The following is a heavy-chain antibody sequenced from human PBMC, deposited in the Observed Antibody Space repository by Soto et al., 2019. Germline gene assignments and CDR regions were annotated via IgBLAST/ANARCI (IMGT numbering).Heavy chain of an antibody. V-gene: IGHV3-23*01. CDR2: ISGSGGST. D-gene: IGHD3-22*01. Sequence: EVQLLESGGGLVQPGGSLRLSCAASGFTFSSYAMSWVRQAPGKGLEWVSAISGSGGSTYYADSVKGRFTISRDNSKNTLYLQMNSLRAEDTAGYYCAKGGSSGYYNFDYWGQGNLVTVSS. CDR3: AKGGSSGYYNFDY. CDR1: GFTFSSYA. J-gene: IGHJ4*02.